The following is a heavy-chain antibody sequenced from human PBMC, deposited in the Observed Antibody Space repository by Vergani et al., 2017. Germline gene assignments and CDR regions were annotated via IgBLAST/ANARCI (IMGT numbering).Heavy chain of an antibody. J-gene: IGHJ4*02. CDR1: GFTFSSYA. Sequence: EVQLLESGGGLVQPGGSLRLSCAASGFTFSSYAMSWVRQAPGKGLQWVSAISGSGGSTYYADSVKGRFTISRDNSKNTLYLQMNSLRAEDTAVFYCAKANTNDILTGYYDYWGQGTLVTVSS. CDR3: AKANTNDILTGYYDY. V-gene: IGHV3-23*01. D-gene: IGHD3-9*01. CDR2: ISGSGGST.